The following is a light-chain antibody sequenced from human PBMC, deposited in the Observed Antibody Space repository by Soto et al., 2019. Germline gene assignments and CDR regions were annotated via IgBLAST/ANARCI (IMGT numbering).Light chain of an antibody. CDR3: QQYNRWPLT. Sequence: EVVMTQSPATLSLSPGEAAALSCRARQGVNSNLAWYQQKPGQAPRLILYDASTSATGIPARFSSSGSGTEFTLASSSLLPEDIAQSYCQQYNRWPLTFGGGTNVEIK. CDR1: QGVNSN. CDR2: DAS. V-gene: IGKV3-15*01. J-gene: IGKJ4*01.